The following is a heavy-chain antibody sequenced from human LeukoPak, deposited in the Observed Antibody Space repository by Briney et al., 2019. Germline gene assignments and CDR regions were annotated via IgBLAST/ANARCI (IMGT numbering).Heavy chain of an antibody. CDR1: GGSISSYY. D-gene: IGHD2-2*01. V-gene: IGHV4-59*08. CDR3: ARIGCSSTSCRSKYYYYYGMDV. CDR2: IYYSGST. Sequence: PSETLSLTCTVSGGSISSYYWSWIRQPPGKGLEWIGYIYYSGSTNYNPSLKSRVTISVDTSKNQFSLKLSSVTAADTAVYYCARIGCSSTSCRSKYYYYYGMDVWGQGTTVTVSS. J-gene: IGHJ6*02.